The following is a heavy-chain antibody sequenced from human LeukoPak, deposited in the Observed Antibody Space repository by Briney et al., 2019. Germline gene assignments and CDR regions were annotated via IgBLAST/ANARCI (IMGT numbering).Heavy chain of an antibody. CDR2: IYYSGST. V-gene: IGHV4-59*01. J-gene: IGHJ6*03. Sequence: SETLSLTCTVSGGSISSYYWSWLRQPPGKGLEWIGYIYYSGSTNYNPSLKSRVTISVDTSKNQFSLKLSSVTAADTAVYYCARGGYYDILTGYYRHYYYYMDVWGKGTTVTISS. CDR3: ARGGYYDILTGYYRHYYYYMDV. D-gene: IGHD3-9*01. CDR1: GGSISSYY.